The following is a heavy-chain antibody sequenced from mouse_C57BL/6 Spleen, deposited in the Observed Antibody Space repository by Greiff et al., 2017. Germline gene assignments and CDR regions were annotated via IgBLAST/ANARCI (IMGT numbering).Heavy chain of an antibody. V-gene: IGHV1-55*01. J-gene: IGHJ4*01. CDR1: GYTFTSYW. CDR3: ARSDYYEIMDY. D-gene: IGHD2-4*01. Sequence: QVQLQQPGAELVKPGASVKMSCKASGYTFTSYWITWVKQRPGQGLEWIGDIYPGSGSTNYNEKFKSKATLTVETSSSTAYMQLSSLTSEDSAVYFCARSDYYEIMDYWGQGTSVTVSS. CDR2: IYPGSGST.